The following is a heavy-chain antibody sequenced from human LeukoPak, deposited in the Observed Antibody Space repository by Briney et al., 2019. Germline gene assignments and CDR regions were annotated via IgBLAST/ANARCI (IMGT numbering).Heavy chain of an antibody. D-gene: IGHD5-18*01. CDR2: INHSGST. V-gene: IGHV4-34*01. Sequence: SETLSLTCAVYGGSFSGYYWSWIRQPPGKGLEWIGEINHSGSTNYNPSLKSRVTISVDTSKNQFSLKLSSVTAADTAVYYCARGMDAAMATGVFFDYWGQGTLVTVSS. J-gene: IGHJ4*02. CDR1: GGSFSGYY. CDR3: ARGMDAAMATGVFFDY.